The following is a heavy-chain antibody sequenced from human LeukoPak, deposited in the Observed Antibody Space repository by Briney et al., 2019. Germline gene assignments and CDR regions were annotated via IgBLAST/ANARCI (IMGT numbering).Heavy chain of an antibody. J-gene: IGHJ5*02. D-gene: IGHD4-11*01. CDR1: GGSICSGGYS. CDR2: IYHSGSP. CDR3: ARHPSDYSLPFDP. V-gene: IGHV4-30-2*03. Sequence: PSETLSLTCAVSGGSICSGGYSWSWIRQPPGEGLEWIGYIYHSGSPYYNPSLKSRVTISVDTSKNHLSLKLSSVTAADTAVYYCARHPSDYSLPFDPWGQGTLVTVSS.